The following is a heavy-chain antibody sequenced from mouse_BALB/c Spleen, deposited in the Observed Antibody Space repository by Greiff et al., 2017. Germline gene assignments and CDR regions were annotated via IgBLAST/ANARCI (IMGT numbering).Heavy chain of an antibody. CDR3: ARRDYGSSSYAMDY. V-gene: IGHV1-9*01. CDR2: ILPGSGST. Sequence: VKLVESGAELMKPGASVKISCKATGYTFSSYWIEWVKQRPGHGLEWIGEILPGSGSTNYNEKFKGKATFTADTSSNTAYMQLSSLTSEDSAVYYCARRDYGSSSYAMDYWGQGTSVTVSS. CDR1: GYTFSSYW. J-gene: IGHJ4*01. D-gene: IGHD1-1*01.